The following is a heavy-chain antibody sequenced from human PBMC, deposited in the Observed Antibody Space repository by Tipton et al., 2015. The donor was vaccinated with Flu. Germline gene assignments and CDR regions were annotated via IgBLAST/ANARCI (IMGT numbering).Heavy chain of an antibody. CDR1: GGSLNTGAYY. CDR2: AFYGGAT. J-gene: IGHJ5*02. D-gene: IGHD6-6*01. Sequence: TLSLTCTVSGGSLNTGAYYWAWIRQTPGKGLEWIGSAFYGGATYYNPSLKGRVTFSADASKNLFSLKMHSVTAADAAVYFCAAKGFEQVDDSFDPWGQGTLVTVPP. V-gene: IGHV4-39*07. CDR3: AAKGFEQVDDSFDP.